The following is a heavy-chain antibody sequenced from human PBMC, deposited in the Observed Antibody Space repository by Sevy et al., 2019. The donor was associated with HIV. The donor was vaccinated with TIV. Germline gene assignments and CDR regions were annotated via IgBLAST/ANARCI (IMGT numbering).Heavy chain of an antibody. CDR1: GFTFSKYW. Sequence: GGSLRLSCAASGFTFSKYWMGWVRQAPGKGLEWVANIKQDAGQKYYVDSVKGRFTISRDNAKNSLYLQMNSLRAGDTEKKKEGRKSQGGSVKGRFTISRDNAKNSRYLQMNSLRAEDTAVYFCARDDGNYYFHYWGQGTLVTVSS. D-gene: IGHD1-1*01. CDR3: GRKSQGGSVKGRFTISRDNAKNSRYLQMNSLRAEDTAVYFCARDDGNYYFHY. V-gene: IGHV3-7*01. CDR2: IKQDAGQK. J-gene: IGHJ4*02.